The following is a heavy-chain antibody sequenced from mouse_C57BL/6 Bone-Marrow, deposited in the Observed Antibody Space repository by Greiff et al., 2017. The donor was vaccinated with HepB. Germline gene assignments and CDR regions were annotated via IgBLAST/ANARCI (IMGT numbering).Heavy chain of an antibody. CDR3: ASSNWDDYAMDY. CDR2: IDPSDSYT. CDR1: GYTFTSYW. J-gene: IGHJ4*01. D-gene: IGHD4-1*02. Sequence: VQLQQPGAELVMPGASVKLSCKASGYTFTSYWMHWVKQRPGQGLEWIGEIDPSDSYTNYNQKFKGKSTLAVDKSSSPAYMQLSSLTSEDSAVYYCASSNWDDYAMDYWGQGTSVTVSS. V-gene: IGHV1-69*01.